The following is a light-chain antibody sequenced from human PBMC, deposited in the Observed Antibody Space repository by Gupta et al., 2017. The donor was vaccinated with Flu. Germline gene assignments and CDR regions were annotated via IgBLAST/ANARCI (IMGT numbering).Light chain of an antibody. J-gene: IGLJ1*01. Sequence: QSVLTQPPSVSGAPGQRVTISCNGSSYNIGAGYDVHWYQQLPGTAPKLLIYGNSNRPSGVPDRFSGSKSGTSASLAITGLQAEDEADYYCQSYDSSLSGYVFGTGTRVTVL. CDR2: GNS. CDR1: SYNIGAGYD. CDR3: QSYDSSLSGYV. V-gene: IGLV1-40*01.